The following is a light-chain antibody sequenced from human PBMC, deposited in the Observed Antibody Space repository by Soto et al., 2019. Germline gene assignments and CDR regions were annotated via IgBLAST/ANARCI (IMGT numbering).Light chain of an antibody. V-gene: IGLV2-14*03. CDR1: GRVIGAYDY. CDR2: EVS. Sequence: QSPPTQPASVSVTPGHSRTISRRGTGRVIGAYDYVSWYQQHPGRAPKLIIYEVSQRFSGLSYRFSGSKSGNTASLPISWLQAEDEGDYYCTSFAPGRIYVFGSGTKVTV. CDR3: TSFAPGRIYV. J-gene: IGLJ1*01.